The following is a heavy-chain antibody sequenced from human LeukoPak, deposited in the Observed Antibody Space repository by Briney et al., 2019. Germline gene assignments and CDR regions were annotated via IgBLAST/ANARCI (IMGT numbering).Heavy chain of an antibody. J-gene: IGHJ4*02. D-gene: IGHD6-19*01. V-gene: IGHV3-33*08. Sequence: GGSLRLSCAASGFTVSSNYMHWVRQAPGKGLEWVSIIWYDGSNKYYADSVKGRFTISKDNSKNTLYLQMNSLRAEDTAIYYCARDPGHNGWYGDNWGQGTLVTVSS. CDR2: IWYDGSNK. CDR3: ARDPGHNGWYGDN. CDR1: GFTVSSNY.